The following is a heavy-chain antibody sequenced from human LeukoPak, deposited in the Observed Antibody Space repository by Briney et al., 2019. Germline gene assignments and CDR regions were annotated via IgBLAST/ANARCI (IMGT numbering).Heavy chain of an antibody. CDR2: INPNSGGT. J-gene: IGHJ4*02. CDR1: RYTFTGYY. V-gene: IGHV1-2*02. D-gene: IGHD3-22*01. Sequence: GASVKVSCKASRYTFTGYYMHWVRQAPGQGLEWMGWINPNSGGTNYAQKFQGRVTMTRDTSISTAYMELSRLRSEDTAVYYCARLPGGVVVVDYWGQGTLVTVSS. CDR3: ARLPGGVVVVDY.